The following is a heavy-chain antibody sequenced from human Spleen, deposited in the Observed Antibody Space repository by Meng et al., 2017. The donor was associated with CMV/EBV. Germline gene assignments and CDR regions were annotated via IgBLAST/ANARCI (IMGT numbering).Heavy chain of an antibody. J-gene: IGHJ4*02. CDR3: ARDSSGYQYGVGPPFDY. D-gene: IGHD6-25*01. CDR2: ISSESAYT. Sequence: ESLKISCAASGFTFSSYRLNWVRQAPGKGLEWVSSISSESAYTDHADSVKGRFTISRDNDENSLYLQMNSLRAEDTAVYFCARDSSGYQYGVGPPFDYWGQGTPVTVSS. CDR1: GFTFSSYR. V-gene: IGHV3-21*01.